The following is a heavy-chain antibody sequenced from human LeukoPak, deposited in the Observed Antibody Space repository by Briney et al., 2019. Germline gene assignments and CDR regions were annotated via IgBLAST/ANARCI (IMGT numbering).Heavy chain of an antibody. Sequence: ASVKVSCKASGYTFTTYGSSWVRQAPGQGLEWMGGISANNGNTNYAQKLQGRVTMTTDTSTSTAYMELSSLRSDDTAVYYCPRGLDGSGSWPNYYYYYGTDVCGKGTTFTVSP. CDR3: PRGLDGSGSWPNYYYYYGTDV. CDR2: ISANNGNT. J-gene: IGHJ6*04. V-gene: IGHV1-18*04. D-gene: IGHD3-10*01. CDR1: GYTFTTYG.